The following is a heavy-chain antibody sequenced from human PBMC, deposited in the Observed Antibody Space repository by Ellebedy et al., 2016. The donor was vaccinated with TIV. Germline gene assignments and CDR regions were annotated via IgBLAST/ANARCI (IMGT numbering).Heavy chain of an antibody. Sequence: GESLKISCGASGFTFSSHGMNWVRQAPGKGLEWVAVISYEGSDKYYVDSVKGRFTISRDNSKNTVYLQMNSLRAEDTAVYYCARGASLYGDYVFDYWGQGTLVTVSS. V-gene: IGHV3-30*03. D-gene: IGHD4-17*01. CDR3: ARGASLYGDYVFDY. CDR2: ISYEGSDK. CDR1: GFTFSSHG. J-gene: IGHJ4*02.